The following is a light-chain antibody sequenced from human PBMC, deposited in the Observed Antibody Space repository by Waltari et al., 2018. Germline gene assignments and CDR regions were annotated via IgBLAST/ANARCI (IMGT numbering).Light chain of an antibody. CDR1: QGISSR. J-gene: IGKJ4*01. CDR2: GAS. CDR3: QQYTDYPLT. Sequence: DIQMTQSPSSLSASVGDRVTIPCRASQGISSRLAWYQQKPETAPKSLIYGASNLQSGVPSRFSCSESGTDFTLTINVLQPEDFATYYCQQYTDYPLTFGGGTKVEIK. V-gene: IGKV1D-16*01.